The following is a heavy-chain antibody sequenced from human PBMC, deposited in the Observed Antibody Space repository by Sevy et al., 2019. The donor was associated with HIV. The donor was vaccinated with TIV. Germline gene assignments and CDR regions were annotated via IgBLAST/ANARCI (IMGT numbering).Heavy chain of an antibody. CDR1: GGTFSSYA. D-gene: IGHD5-12*01. J-gene: IGHJ4*02. CDR3: ARNLKSRDGYNSGLDY. V-gene: IGHV1-69*13. CDR2: IIPIFGTA. Sequence: ASVKVSCKASGGTFSSYAISWVRQAPGQGLEWMGGIIPIFGTANYAQKFQGRVTITADESTSTAYMELSSLRSEDTAVYNYARNLKSRDGYNSGLDYWGQGTLVTVSS.